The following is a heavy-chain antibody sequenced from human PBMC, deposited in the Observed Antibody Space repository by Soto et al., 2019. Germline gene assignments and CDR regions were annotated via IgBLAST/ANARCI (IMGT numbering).Heavy chain of an antibody. CDR1: GFTVSSNY. V-gene: IGHV3-66*01. Sequence: EVQLVESGGGLVQPGGSLRLSCAASGFTVSSNYMSWVRQAPGKGLEWVSVIYSGGSTYYADSVKGRFTISRDNSKNTLYLQMNSLRAEDTAVYYCARDGYDSSCYYPEYFQHWGQGTLVTVSS. CDR2: IYSGGST. CDR3: ARDGYDSSCYYPEYFQH. J-gene: IGHJ1*01. D-gene: IGHD3-22*01.